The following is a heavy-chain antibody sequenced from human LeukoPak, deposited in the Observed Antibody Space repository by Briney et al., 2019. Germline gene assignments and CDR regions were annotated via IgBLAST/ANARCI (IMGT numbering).Heavy chain of an antibody. CDR2: IWYDGSNK. CDR3: AREGDYYDSSGCPRVFDY. J-gene: IGHJ4*02. V-gene: IGHV3-33*01. CDR1: GFTFSSYG. D-gene: IGHD3-22*01. Sequence: QPGGSLRLSCAASGFTFSSYGMHWVRQAPGKGLEWVAVIWYDGSNKYYADSVKGRFTISRDNSKNTLYLQMNSLRAEDTAVYYCAREGDYYDSSGCPRVFDYWGQGTLVTVSS.